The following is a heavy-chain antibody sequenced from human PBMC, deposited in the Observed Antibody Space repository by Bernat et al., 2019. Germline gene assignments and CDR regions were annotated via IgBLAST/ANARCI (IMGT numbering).Heavy chain of an antibody. V-gene: IGHV5-10-1*03. Sequence: EVQPVQSGAEVKKPGESLRISCQGSGYTFSTYWITWVRQVPGKGLEWMGRIDPSDSYTNYNPSFQGHVTISADRSISAAFLQWSSLKASDTAIYYCARHRTTVSSIYWHFDLWGRGTLVTVSS. CDR2: IDPSDSYT. CDR3: ARHRTTVSSIYWHFDL. CDR1: GYTFSTYW. J-gene: IGHJ2*01. D-gene: IGHD3-3*02.